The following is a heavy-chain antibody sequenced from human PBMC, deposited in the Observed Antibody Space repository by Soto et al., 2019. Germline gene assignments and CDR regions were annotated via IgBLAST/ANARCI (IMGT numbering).Heavy chain of an antibody. V-gene: IGHV4-4*02. CDR3: EIKLSGSGTATEFDP. J-gene: IGHJ5*02. CDR2: IYHSGST. D-gene: IGHD3-10*01. CDR1: GGSISSSNW. Sequence: QVQLQESGPGLVKPSGTLSLTCAVSGGSISSSNWWSWVRQHPGKGLEWIGEIYHSGSTNYNPSLKSRVTMSVDKSKNKFFLRLSSVTAADTAVSYCEIKLSGSGTATEFDPWGHGTRVNVAS.